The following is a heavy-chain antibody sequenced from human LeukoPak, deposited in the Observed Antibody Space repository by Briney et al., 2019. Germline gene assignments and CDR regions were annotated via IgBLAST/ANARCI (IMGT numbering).Heavy chain of an antibody. CDR3: ARVQAVFQNFDY. CDR2: MYSGGNT. V-gene: IGHV3-66*01. Sequence: GGSLRLSCAASGFTVSSSHISWVRQAPGKGLEWVSVMYSGGNTYYSDSVKGRFTISRDKSKNTLYLQMNSLRAEDTAVYHCARVQAVFQNFDYWGQGTLVTVSS. CDR1: GFTVSSSH. J-gene: IGHJ4*02.